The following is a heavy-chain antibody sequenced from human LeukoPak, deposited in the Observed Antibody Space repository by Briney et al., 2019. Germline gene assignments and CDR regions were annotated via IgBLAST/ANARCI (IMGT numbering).Heavy chain of an antibody. V-gene: IGHV5-51*01. CDR3: ATGIAAAGGFNY. J-gene: IGHJ4*02. Sequence: GESLKISCKCSGFXFTSYWIGWVRQMPGKGLEWMGILYPGDSDTRYSPSFQGQVTISADKSISTAYLQWSSLKASDTAMYCCATGIAAAGGFNYWGQGTQVTVSS. CDR1: GFXFTSYW. D-gene: IGHD6-13*01. CDR2: LYPGDSDT.